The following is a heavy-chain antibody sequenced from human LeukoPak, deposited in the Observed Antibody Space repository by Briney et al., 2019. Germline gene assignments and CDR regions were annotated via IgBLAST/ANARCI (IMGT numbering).Heavy chain of an antibody. CDR1: GGSISSYY. CDR3: ARAPLRRANVDY. V-gene: IGHV4-59*01. D-gene: IGHD1-1*01. Sequence: PSETLSLTCTVSGGSISSYYWSWIRQPPGKGLEWIGYIYYSGSTNYNPSLKSRVTISVDTSKNQFSLKLSSVTAADTAVYYCARAPLRRANVDYWGQGTLVTVSS. J-gene: IGHJ4*02. CDR2: IYYSGST.